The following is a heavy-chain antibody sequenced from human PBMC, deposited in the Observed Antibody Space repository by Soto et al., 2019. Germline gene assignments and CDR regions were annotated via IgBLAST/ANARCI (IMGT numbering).Heavy chain of an antibody. CDR3: ARGGIAAAGADNWFDP. Sequence: SVKVSCKASGGTFSSYAISWVRQAPGQGLEWMGGIIPIFGTANYAQKFQGRVTITADESTSTAYMELSSLRSEDTAVYYCARGGIAAAGADNWFDPWGQGTLVTVSS. J-gene: IGHJ5*02. CDR1: GGTFSSYA. D-gene: IGHD6-13*01. CDR2: IIPIFGTA. V-gene: IGHV1-69*13.